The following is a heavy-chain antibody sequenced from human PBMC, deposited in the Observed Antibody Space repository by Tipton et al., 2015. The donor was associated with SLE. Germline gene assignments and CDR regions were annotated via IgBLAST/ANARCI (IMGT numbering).Heavy chain of an antibody. CDR2: ISGSGGST. CDR3: AKDILSGSYYADFQH. D-gene: IGHD1-26*01. V-gene: IGHV3-23*01. Sequence: SLRLSCAASGFTFSIYSMNWVRQAPGKGLEWVSAISGSGGSTYYADSVKGRFTISRDNSKNTLYLQMNSLRAEDTAVYYCAKDILSGSYYADFQHWGQGTLVTVSS. CDR1: GFTFSIYS. J-gene: IGHJ1*01.